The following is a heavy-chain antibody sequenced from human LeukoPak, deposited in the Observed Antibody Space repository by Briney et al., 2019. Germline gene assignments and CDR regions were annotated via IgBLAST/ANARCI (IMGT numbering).Heavy chain of an antibody. CDR3: ARAFYSLAPYFDY. Sequence: GGSLRLSCAASGFTFSSYSMNWVRQAPGKGLEWVSSISSSSSYIYYADSVKGRFAISRDNAKNSLYLQMNSLRAEDTAVYYCARAFYSLAPYFDYWGQGTLVTVSS. J-gene: IGHJ4*02. CDR2: ISSSSSYI. V-gene: IGHV3-21*01. CDR1: GFTFSSYS. D-gene: IGHD2/OR15-2a*01.